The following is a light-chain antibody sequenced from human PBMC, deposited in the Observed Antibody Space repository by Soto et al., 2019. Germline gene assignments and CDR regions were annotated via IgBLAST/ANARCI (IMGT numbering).Light chain of an antibody. V-gene: IGKV3-20*01. Sequence: EVVLTQSPATLSLSPGERATLSCRASQSVTKYLAWYQQKPGQALRLLIYDVSKRATGIPARFSGSGSETDFTLTISRLDPEDFAVYYCHQSGSSPLTFGPGTKVDVK. CDR2: DVS. J-gene: IGKJ3*01. CDR3: HQSGSSPLT. CDR1: QSVTKY.